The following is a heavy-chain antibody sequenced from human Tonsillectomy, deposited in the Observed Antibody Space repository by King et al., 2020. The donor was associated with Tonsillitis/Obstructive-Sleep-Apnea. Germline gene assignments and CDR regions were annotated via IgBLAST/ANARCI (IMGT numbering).Heavy chain of an antibody. V-gene: IGHV4-59*08. CDR1: GGSISSYY. D-gene: IGHD5-18*01. CDR3: ATMGIQLWLGAFDI. Sequence: MQLQESGPGLVKPSETLSLTCTVSGGSISSYYWSWIRQPPGKRLEWIGYIYYSGSTNYNPSLKSRVTISVDTSKNQFSLKLSSVTAADTAVYYCATMGIQLWLGAFDIWGQGTMVTVSS. CDR2: IYYSGST. J-gene: IGHJ3*02.